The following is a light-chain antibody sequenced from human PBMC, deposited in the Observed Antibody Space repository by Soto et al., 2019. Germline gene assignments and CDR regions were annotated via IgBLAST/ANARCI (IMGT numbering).Light chain of an antibody. J-gene: IGKJ1*01. CDR2: GAS. CDR1: QSVSSN. CDR3: QQYNNWPQT. Sequence: EIVMTQSPATLSVSPGERATLSCRASQSVSSNLAWYQQTPGQAPRLLIYGASTRATGIPARFSGSGSGTEFTLTISSLQSEDFAVYYCQQYNNWPQTFGQGTKGDIK. V-gene: IGKV3-15*01.